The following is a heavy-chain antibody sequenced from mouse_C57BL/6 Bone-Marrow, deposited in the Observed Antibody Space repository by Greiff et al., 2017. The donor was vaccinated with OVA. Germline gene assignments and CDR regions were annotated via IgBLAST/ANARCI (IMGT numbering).Heavy chain of an antibody. Sequence: VQLQQSGPVLVKPGASVKMSCKASGYTFTDYYMNWVKQSPGKSLEWIGVINPYNGGTSYNQKFKGKATLTVDKSSSTAYMELNSLTSEDSAVYYCARLGDCAWFAYWGQGTLVTVSA. J-gene: IGHJ3*01. CDR1: GYTFTDYY. CDR3: ARLGDCAWFAY. CDR2: INPYNGGT. V-gene: IGHV1-19*01.